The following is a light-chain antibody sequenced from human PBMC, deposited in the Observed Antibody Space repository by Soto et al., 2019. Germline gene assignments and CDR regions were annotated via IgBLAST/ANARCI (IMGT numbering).Light chain of an antibody. CDR1: QGISTY. CDR3: QQSYSTTWT. Sequence: DIQMTQSPSALSAYIGDRVTITCRASQGISTYLNWSQQKPGKAPKLLIYAASSLQSGVPSRFSGSGSETDFTLTISSLQPEDFATYSCQQSYSTTWTFCQGTKVDVK. CDR2: AAS. V-gene: IGKV1-39*01. J-gene: IGKJ1*01.